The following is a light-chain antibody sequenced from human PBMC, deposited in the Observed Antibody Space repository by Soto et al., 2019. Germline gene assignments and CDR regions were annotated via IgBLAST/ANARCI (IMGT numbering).Light chain of an antibody. V-gene: IGKV3-20*01. CDR2: GAS. J-gene: IGKJ2*01. CDR3: QQYCSSPYP. Sequence: EIVLTQSPGTLSLSPGERATLSCRASQSVSSYLAWYQHKVGQAPRLLIYGASSRAIGIPDRFSGSGSGTAFTLTISRLEPEDFAVYYCQQYCSSPYPLGQGTKLEI. CDR1: QSVSSY.